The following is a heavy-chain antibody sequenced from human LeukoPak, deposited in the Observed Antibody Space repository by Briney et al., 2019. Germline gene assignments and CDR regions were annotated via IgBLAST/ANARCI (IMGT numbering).Heavy chain of an antibody. V-gene: IGHV3-74*01. CDR3: AKDRGVARRPVWFGECGS. CDR2: INSDGSST. J-gene: IGHJ5*02. Sequence: PGGSLRLSCAASGFTFSSYWMHWVRQAPGKGLVWVSRINSDGSSTSYADSVKGRFTISRDNSKNTLYLQMNSLRAEDTAVYYCAKDRGVARRPVWFGECGSWGQGALVTVSS. D-gene: IGHD3-10*01. CDR1: GFTFSSYW.